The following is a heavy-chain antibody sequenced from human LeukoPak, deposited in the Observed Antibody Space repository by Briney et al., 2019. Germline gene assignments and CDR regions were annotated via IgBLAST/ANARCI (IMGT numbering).Heavy chain of an antibody. CDR2: ISGSGGST. CDR1: GFTLSSYA. V-gene: IGHV3-23*01. Sequence: GGSLRLSCAASGFTLSSYAMSWVRQAPGKGLEWVSAISGSGGSTYYADSVKGRFTISRDNSKNTLYLQMNSLRAEDTAVYYCAKHDDYYDSSGYYYGCDYWGQGTLVTVSS. D-gene: IGHD3-22*01. CDR3: AKHDDYYDSSGYYYGCDY. J-gene: IGHJ4*02.